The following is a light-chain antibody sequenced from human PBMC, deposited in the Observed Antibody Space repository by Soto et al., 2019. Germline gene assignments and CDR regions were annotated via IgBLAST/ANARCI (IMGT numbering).Light chain of an antibody. CDR1: QSVASDH. Sequence: EVVLTQSPGTLSLPAGERATLSCRASQSVASDHLAWYQQKPGQAPRLLIYAASTRAASIPDRFSGSGSGTDFTLTISRLEPEDFGVFFCHHYGRSPIFTFGPGTTVDMK. V-gene: IGKV3-20*01. CDR3: HHYGRSPIFT. J-gene: IGKJ3*01. CDR2: AAS.